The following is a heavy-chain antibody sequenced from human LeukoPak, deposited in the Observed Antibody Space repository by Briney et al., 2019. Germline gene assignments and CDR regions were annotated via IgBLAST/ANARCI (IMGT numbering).Heavy chain of an antibody. CDR1: GGSISSYY. Sequence: KTSETLSLTCTVSGGSISSYYWSWIRQPPGKGLEWIGYIYYSGSTNYNPSLKSRVTISVDTSKNQFSLKLSSVTAADTAVYYCASTVTTEDWFDPWGQGTLVTVSS. D-gene: IGHD4-17*01. CDR3: ASTVTTEDWFDP. CDR2: IYYSGST. J-gene: IGHJ5*02. V-gene: IGHV4-59*01.